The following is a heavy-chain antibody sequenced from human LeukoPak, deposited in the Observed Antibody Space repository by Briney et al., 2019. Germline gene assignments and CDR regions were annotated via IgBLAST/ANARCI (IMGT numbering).Heavy chain of an antibody. V-gene: IGHV4-4*07. CDR3: ARWTTFYYYGSGSYYGAFDI. J-gene: IGHJ3*02. CDR1: GGSISSYH. D-gene: IGHD3-10*01. Sequence: SETLSPTCTVSGGSISSYHWTWIRQPAGKGLEWIGRIYTTGSTNYNPSLKSRVTMSVDTSENQFPLKLSSVTAADTAVYYCARWTTFYYYGSGSYYGAFDIWGQGTMVTVSS. CDR2: IYTTGST.